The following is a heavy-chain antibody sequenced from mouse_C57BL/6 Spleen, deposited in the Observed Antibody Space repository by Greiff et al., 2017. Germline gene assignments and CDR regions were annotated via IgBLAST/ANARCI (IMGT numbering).Heavy chain of an antibody. CDR1: GFTFSSYT. J-gene: IGHJ2*01. D-gene: IGHD2-3*01. Sequence: EVQVVESGGGLVKPGGSLKLSCAASGFTFSSYTMSWVRQTPEKRLEWVATISGGGGNTYYPDSVKGRFTISRDNAKNTLYLQMSSLRSEDTALYYCARQDYDGLDYWGQGTTLTVSS. CDR3: ARQDYDGLDY. V-gene: IGHV5-9*01. CDR2: ISGGGGNT.